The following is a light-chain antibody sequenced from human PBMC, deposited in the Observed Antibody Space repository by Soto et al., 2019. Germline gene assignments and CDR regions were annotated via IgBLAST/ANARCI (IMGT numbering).Light chain of an antibody. CDR3: AAWDDRLIGWV. CDR2: NNN. J-gene: IGLJ3*02. CDR1: SSNIGRNT. Sequence: QSVLTQPPSASGTPGQRVTISCSGSSSNIGRNTVNWYQQLPGTAPKLLIYNNNQRPSGVPDRFSGSKSGTSASLAISGLRSEDDTDYYCAAWDDRLIGWVFGGGTKLTVL. V-gene: IGLV1-44*01.